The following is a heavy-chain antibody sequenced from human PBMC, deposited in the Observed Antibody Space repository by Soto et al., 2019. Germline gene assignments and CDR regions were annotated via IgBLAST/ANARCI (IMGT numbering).Heavy chain of an antibody. Sequence: QVQLQVSGPGLVKPSETLSLTCTVSGDSISAYSWSWVRQPPGKGLEWIGNIHYNGNTKYNPSLKSRVTXSXXXSXHQFSLRLISVTAADTAIYFCAREGNLGRWLQPLDFWGQGTLVTVSS. CDR3: AREGNLGRWLQPLDF. V-gene: IGHV4-59*01. D-gene: IGHD5-12*01. CDR1: GDSISAYS. J-gene: IGHJ4*02. CDR2: IHYNGNT.